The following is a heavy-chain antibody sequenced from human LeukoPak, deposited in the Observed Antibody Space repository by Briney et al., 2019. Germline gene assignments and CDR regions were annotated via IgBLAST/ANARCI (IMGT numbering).Heavy chain of an antibody. CDR2: IYYSGST. CDR3: ARTPILERLGTDY. D-gene: IGHD3-3*01. CDR1: GGSISSGDYY. V-gene: IGHV4-30-4*08. J-gene: IGHJ4*02. Sequence: PSQTLSLTCTVSGGSISSGDYYWSWIRQPPGKGLEWIGYIYYSGSTYYNPSLKSRVTISVDTSKNQFSLKLSSVAAADTAVYYCARTPILERLGTDYWGQGTLVTVSS.